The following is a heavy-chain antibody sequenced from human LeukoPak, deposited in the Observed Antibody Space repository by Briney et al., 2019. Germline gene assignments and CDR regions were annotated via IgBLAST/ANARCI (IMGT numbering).Heavy chain of an antibody. V-gene: IGHV4-39*01. CDR2: IHYSGST. J-gene: IGHJ3*02. D-gene: IGHD3-22*01. CDR3: ARGDYEDAFDI. CDR1: GGSISSSGYY. Sequence: PSETLSLTCTVSGGSISSSGYYWGWIRQPPGKGLEWIGSIHYSGSTYYNPSLKSRVAISVYTSKNQFSLRLSSVTAADTAVYYCARGDYEDAFDIWGQGTMVTVSS.